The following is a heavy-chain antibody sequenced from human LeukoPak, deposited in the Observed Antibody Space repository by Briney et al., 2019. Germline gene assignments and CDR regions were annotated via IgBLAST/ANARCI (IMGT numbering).Heavy chain of an antibody. CDR2: IYYSGST. Sequence: SETLSLTCTVSGGSISSYYWSWIRQPPGKGLEWIGYIYYSGSTNYNPSLKSRVTISVDTSKNQFSLKLSSVTAADTAVYYCARDRSRGDYFDYWGQGTLVTVSS. CDR1: GGSISSYY. J-gene: IGHJ4*02. V-gene: IGHV4-59*01. D-gene: IGHD4-17*01. CDR3: ARDRSRGDYFDY.